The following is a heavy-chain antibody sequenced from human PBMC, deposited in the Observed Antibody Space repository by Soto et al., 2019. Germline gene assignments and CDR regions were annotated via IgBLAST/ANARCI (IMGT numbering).Heavy chain of an antibody. J-gene: IGHJ4*02. V-gene: IGHV3-23*01. CDR3: ARGGRGYEFDY. Sequence: PGGSLRLSCAASGFTFSSYAMIWVCQAPGKGLEWVSAISGGGGGTYYADSVKGRFTIARDNSKNTLFLQMNSLRAEDMAVYYCARGGRGYEFDYWGQGTLVTVSS. CDR2: ISGGGGGT. D-gene: IGHD5-12*01. CDR1: GFTFSSYA.